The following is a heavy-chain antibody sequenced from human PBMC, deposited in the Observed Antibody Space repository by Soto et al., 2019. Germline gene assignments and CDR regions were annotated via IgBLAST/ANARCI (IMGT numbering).Heavy chain of an antibody. Sequence: SYPLSLTCPFSYGSVTSGGYYLGFIIQPPGKGLEWITSVYSSGTTYYNPSLKSRVSISVDSSKNQFSLKLTSVTAADTAVYYCARHGTITLPGSNWGQGALVTVSS. CDR1: YGSVTSGGYY. J-gene: IGHJ4*02. V-gene: IGHV4-39*01. CDR3: ARHGTITLPGSN. CDR2: VYSSGTT. D-gene: IGHD1-20*01.